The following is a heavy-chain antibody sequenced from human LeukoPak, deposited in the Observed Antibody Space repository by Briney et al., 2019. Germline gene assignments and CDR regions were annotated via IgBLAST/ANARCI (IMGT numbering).Heavy chain of an antibody. Sequence: PSETLSLTCTVSGSSISGYYWNWIRQPPGKGLEWIAYIYDSESTNYNPSLRSRVTISADASKYQLSLKLTSATAADTAVYYCARGTSSWYRFDYWGQGTLVTVSS. V-gene: IGHV4-59*01. CDR3: ARGTSSWYRFDY. J-gene: IGHJ4*02. CDR1: GSSISGYY. D-gene: IGHD6-13*01. CDR2: IYDSEST.